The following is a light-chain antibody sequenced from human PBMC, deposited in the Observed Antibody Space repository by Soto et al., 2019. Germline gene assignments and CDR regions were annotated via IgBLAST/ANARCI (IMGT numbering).Light chain of an antibody. CDR2: LGS. V-gene: IGKV2-28*01. CDR1: QSLLHSNGYNY. Sequence: DIVMTQSPLSLPVTPGEPASMSCRSSQSLLHSNGYNYLGWFLQKPGQSPQLLIYLGSSRASGVPDRFSDSGSGTDFTLRISRVEAEEVGVYYCMQVLQPPLTFGGGTKVEIK. CDR3: MQVLQPPLT. J-gene: IGKJ4*01.